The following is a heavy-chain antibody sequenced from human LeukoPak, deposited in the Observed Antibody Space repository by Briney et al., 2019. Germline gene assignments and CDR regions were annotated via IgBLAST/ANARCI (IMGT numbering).Heavy chain of an antibody. CDR1: GGTFSSYA. CDR2: IIPIFGTA. CDR3: ARGRYDFWRAYYYYYMDV. D-gene: IGHD3-3*01. J-gene: IGHJ6*03. V-gene: IGHV1-69*13. Sequence: VASVKVSCKVSGGTFSSYAISWVRQAPGQGLEWMGGIIPIFGTANYAQKFQGRVTITADESTSTAYMELSSLRSEDTAVYYCARGRYDFWRAYYYYYMDVWGKGTTVTVSS.